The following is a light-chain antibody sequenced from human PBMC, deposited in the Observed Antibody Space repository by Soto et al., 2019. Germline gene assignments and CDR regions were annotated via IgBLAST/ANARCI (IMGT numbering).Light chain of an antibody. Sequence: EIVLTQSPATLSLSAGERVTLSCRSSQSVDPMVAWYQQQVGRTPRLLIYETSSRATGVPARFSGSGSGTDFTLTISRIEPEDFAIYFCQVRSDWHPFQYTFGQGTKLEVK. V-gene: IGKV3D-11*02. CDR3: QVRSDWHPFQYT. CDR2: ETS. J-gene: IGKJ2*01. CDR1: QSVDPM.